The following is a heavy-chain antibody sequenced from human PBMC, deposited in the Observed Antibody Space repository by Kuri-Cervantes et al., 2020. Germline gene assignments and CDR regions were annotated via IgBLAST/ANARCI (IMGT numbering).Heavy chain of an antibody. CDR2: ISGSGGST. D-gene: IGHD3-3*01. J-gene: IGHJ4*02. CDR1: GFTFSSYE. Sequence: GESLKISCAASGFTFSSYELNWVRQAPGKGLEWVSAISGSGGSTYYADSVKGRFTISRDNSKNTLYLQMNSLRAEDTAVYYCAKDLYRDDFLGVFDYWGQGTLVTVSS. CDR3: AKDLYRDDFLGVFDY. V-gene: IGHV3-23*01.